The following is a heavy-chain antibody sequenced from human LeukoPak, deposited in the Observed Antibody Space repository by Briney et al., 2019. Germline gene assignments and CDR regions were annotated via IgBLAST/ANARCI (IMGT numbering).Heavy chain of an antibody. Sequence: PGGSLRLSCAASGFTFSSYSMNWVRQAPGKGLEWVSSISSSSSYIYYADSVKGRFTISRDNSKNTLYLQMNSLRAEDTAVYYCARGTALVPVDYWGQGTLVTVSS. CDR3: ARGTALVPVDY. V-gene: IGHV3-21*01. J-gene: IGHJ4*02. CDR1: GFTFSSYS. D-gene: IGHD5-18*01. CDR2: ISSSSSYI.